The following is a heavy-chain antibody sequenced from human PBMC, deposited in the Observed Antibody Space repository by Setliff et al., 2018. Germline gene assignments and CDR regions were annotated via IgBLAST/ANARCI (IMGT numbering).Heavy chain of an antibody. V-gene: IGHV4-39*01. Sequence: SETLSLTCTLSGDSISRSTYYWGWIRQSPGKGLDWIGTVDRSGNTFYNPSLRSRVTISVDTSKNQISLKLTAVSAADTAVYYCARRDSTSYYGYSFDFWGRGTLVTVSS. J-gene: IGHJ4*02. CDR1: GDSISRSTYY. CDR2: VDRSGNT. CDR3: ARRDSTSYYGYSFDF. D-gene: IGHD3-22*01.